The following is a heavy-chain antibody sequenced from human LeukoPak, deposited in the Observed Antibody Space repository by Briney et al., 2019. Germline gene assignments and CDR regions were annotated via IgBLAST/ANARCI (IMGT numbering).Heavy chain of an antibody. CDR1: GFIFSSYS. D-gene: IGHD2-15*01. V-gene: IGHV3-15*01. CDR2: IKTTNEGGPT. J-gene: IGHJ4*02. CDR3: TADLSVSAGYSFDY. Sequence: GGSLRLSCAASGFIFSSYSMSWVRQAPGKGLEWVGRIKTTNEGGPTDYPAPAKGRFTISRDDSKSMLYLLMNSLKTEDTAVYYCTADLSVSAGYSFDYWGLGTLVTVSS.